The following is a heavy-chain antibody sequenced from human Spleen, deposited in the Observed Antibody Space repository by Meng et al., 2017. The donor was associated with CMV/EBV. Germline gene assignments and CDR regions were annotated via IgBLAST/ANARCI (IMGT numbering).Heavy chain of an antibody. CDR3: TKDINVGYSDSNGYFSDAFDV. V-gene: IGHV3-9*01. CDR1: GLIFDNYD. J-gene: IGHJ3*01. D-gene: IGHD3-22*01. Sequence: GGSLRLSCVAVPGLIFDNYDMHWVRQAPGKGLEWVSGISWNSGSIGYADSVKGRFTVSRDNAKNSLFLQMNSLRPEDTALYYCTKDINVGYSDSNGYFSDAFDVWGQGTMVTVSS. CDR2: ISWNSGSI.